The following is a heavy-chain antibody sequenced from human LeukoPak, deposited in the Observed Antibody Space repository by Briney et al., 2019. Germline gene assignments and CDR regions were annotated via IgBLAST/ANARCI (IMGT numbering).Heavy chain of an antibody. CDR3: ARSRSGYYKNDY. D-gene: IGHD3-3*01. V-gene: IGHV1-69*13. Sequence: SVKVSCKASGGTFSSYAISWVRQAPGQGLEWMGGIIPIFGTANYAQKFQGRVTITADESTSTAYMELSSLRSEDTAVYYCARSRSGYYKNDYWGQGTLVTVSS. CDR1: GGTFSSYA. J-gene: IGHJ4*02. CDR2: IIPIFGTA.